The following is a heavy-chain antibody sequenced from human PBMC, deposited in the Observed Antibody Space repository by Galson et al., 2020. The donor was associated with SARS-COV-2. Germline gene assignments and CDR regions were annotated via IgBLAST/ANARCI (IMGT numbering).Heavy chain of an antibody. Sequence: GGSLRLSCAASGFTFSSYSMNWVRQAPGKGLEWVSYISSSSSTIYYADSVKGRFTISRDNANNSLYLQMNSLRAEDTAVYYCARGGGSYMDVWGKGTTVTVSS. D-gene: IGHD1-1*01. CDR2: ISSSSSTI. CDR1: GFTFSSYS. V-gene: IGHV3-48*04. J-gene: IGHJ6*03. CDR3: ARGGGSYMDV.